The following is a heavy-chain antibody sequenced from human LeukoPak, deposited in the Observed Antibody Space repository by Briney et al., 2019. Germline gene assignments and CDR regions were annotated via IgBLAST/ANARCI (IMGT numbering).Heavy chain of an antibody. CDR1: GYTFTSYD. D-gene: IGHD3-22*01. Sequence: GASVKVSCKASGYTFTSYDINWVRQATGQGLEWMGWMNPNSGNTGYAQKFQGRVTITRNTSISTAYMELSSLRSEDTTVYYCARYRRGYLFAFDIWGQGTMVTVSS. V-gene: IGHV1-8*03. J-gene: IGHJ3*02. CDR2: MNPNSGNT. CDR3: ARYRRGYLFAFDI.